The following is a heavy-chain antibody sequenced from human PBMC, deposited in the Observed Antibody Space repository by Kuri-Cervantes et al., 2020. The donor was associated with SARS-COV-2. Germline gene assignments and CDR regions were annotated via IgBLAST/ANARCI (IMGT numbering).Heavy chain of an antibody. D-gene: IGHD3-16*01. Sequence: SETLSLTCAVYGGSFSDYYWSWVRQPPGKGLEWIGEINHSGSTNYNPSLRSRVTMSVDTSKNQFSLKLTSVTAADTAVYYCARGRGSHWGQGILVTVSS. V-gene: IGHV4-34*01. CDR2: INHSGST. CDR3: ARGRGSH. J-gene: IGHJ4*02. CDR1: GGSFSDYY.